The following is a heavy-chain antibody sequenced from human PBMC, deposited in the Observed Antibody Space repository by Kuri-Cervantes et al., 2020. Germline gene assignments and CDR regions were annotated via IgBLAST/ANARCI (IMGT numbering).Heavy chain of an antibody. J-gene: IGHJ4*02. CDR1: GGSISSYY. V-gene: IGHV4-59*01. Sequence: GSLRLSCTVSGGSISSYYWSWIRQPPGKGLEWIGYIYYSGSTNYNPSLKSRVTISVDTSKNQFSLKLNSVTAADTAVYYCARAVGATIRGQFDYWGQGALVTVSS. D-gene: IGHD1-26*01. CDR3: ARAVGATIRGQFDY. CDR2: IYYSGST.